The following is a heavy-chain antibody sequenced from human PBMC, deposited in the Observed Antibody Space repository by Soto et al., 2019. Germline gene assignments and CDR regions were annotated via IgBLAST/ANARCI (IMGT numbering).Heavy chain of an antibody. CDR3: ARDRYSYYDFWSGSLPYYYYVMDV. CDR1: GFTFSSYI. CDR2: ISSSSTYI. J-gene: IGHJ6*02. Sequence: GGSLRLSCAASGFTFSSYIMSWVRQAPGKGLEWVSSISSSSTYIYYADSVKGRFTISRDNAKNSLYLQMNSLRGEDTAVYYCARDRYSYYDFWSGSLPYYYYVMDVWGQGSTVTVSS. V-gene: IGHV3-21*01. D-gene: IGHD3-3*01.